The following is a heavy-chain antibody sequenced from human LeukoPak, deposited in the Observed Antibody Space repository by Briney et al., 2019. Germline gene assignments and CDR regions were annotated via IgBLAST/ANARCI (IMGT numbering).Heavy chain of an antibody. Sequence: PGRSLRLSCAASGFTLSSYGMHWVRQAPGKGLEWVAVKSYDGSNKYYADSVKGRFTISRDNSKNTLYLQMNSLRAEDTAVYYCAKDGGLGYCSSTSCYLDYWGQGTLVTVSS. CDR2: KSYDGSNK. V-gene: IGHV3-30*18. D-gene: IGHD2-2*01. J-gene: IGHJ4*02. CDR3: AKDGGLGYCSSTSCYLDY. CDR1: GFTLSSYG.